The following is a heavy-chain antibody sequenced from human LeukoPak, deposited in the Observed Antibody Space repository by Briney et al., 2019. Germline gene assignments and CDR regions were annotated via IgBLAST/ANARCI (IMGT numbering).Heavy chain of an antibody. D-gene: IGHD2-2*01. J-gene: IGHJ4*02. CDR2: VGISSGNT. Sequence: GGSLRLSCAAPGFTFSDYSMNWVRQAPGKGLEWTSYVGISSGNTKYADSVKGRFTISGDKAKNSLYLQMNSLRVEDTAVYYCARDTKYAFDNWGQGTLVTVSS. CDR3: ARDTKYAFDN. CDR1: GFTFSDYS. V-gene: IGHV3-48*01.